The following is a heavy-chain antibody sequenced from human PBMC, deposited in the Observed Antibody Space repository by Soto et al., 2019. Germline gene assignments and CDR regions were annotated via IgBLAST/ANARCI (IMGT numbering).Heavy chain of an antibody. CDR3: AKGNYYDFWSGYQDY. D-gene: IGHD3-3*01. V-gene: IGHV3-23*01. CDR2: ISGSGGST. J-gene: IGHJ4*02. Sequence: LSLTCAASGFTFSSYAMSWVRQAPGKGLEWVSAISGSGGSTYYADSVKGRFTISRDNSKNTLYLQMNSLRAEDTAVYYCAKGNYYDFWSGYQDYWGQGTLVTVSS. CDR1: GFTFSSYA.